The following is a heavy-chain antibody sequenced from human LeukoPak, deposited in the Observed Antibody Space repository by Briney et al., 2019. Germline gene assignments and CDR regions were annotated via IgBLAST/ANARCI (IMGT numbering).Heavy chain of an antibody. CDR1: GGSISSSNYY. J-gene: IGHJ4*02. CDR3: ARVGAVAGTPPDY. Sequence: SEALSLTCTVSGGSISSSNYYWGWIRQPPGKGLEWIGSIHYSGSTYYNPSLKSRVTISVDTSKNQFSLKMRSVTAADTAVYYCARVGAVAGTPPDYWGQGTLVTVSS. CDR2: IHYSGST. D-gene: IGHD6-19*01. V-gene: IGHV4-39*07.